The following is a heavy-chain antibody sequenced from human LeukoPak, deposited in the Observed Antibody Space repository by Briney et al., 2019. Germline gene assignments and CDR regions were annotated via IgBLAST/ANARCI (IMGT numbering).Heavy chain of an antibody. CDR3: ASGIGVGDSFDI. CDR1: GFMFSNFA. V-gene: IGHV3-23*01. CDR2: IYYSGGNT. Sequence: GGSLRLSCAASGFMFSNFAMSWVRQAPGKGLEWVSTIYYSGGNTYSADSVKGRFTISRDNAKNTLYLQMNSLRVEVTAVYYCASGIGVGDSFDIWGQGTMVTVSS. J-gene: IGHJ3*02. D-gene: IGHD3-3*01.